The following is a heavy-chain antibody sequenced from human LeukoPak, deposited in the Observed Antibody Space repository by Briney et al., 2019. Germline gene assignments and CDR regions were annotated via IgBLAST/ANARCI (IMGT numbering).Heavy chain of an antibody. V-gene: IGHV4-39*01. CDR1: GGSITSSSYY. CDR3: ARLAGGSYFPGGY. J-gene: IGHJ4*02. Sequence: SETLSLTCSVSGGSITSSSYYWGWIRQPPGKGLEWIGSIYYSGSTYYNPSLKSRVTVSVDTSKNQFSLKLSSVTAADTAVYYCARLAGGSYFPGGYWGQGTLVTVSS. D-gene: IGHD1-26*01. CDR2: IYYSGST.